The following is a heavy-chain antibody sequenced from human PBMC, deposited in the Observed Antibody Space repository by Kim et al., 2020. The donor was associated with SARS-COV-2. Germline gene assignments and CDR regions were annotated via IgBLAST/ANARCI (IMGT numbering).Heavy chain of an antibody. Sequence: GNTGYAQKFQGRVTMTRNTSISTAYMELSSLRSEDTAVYYCASIAVAGSYWGQGTLVTVSS. J-gene: IGHJ4*02. V-gene: IGHV1-8*01. CDR2: GNT. D-gene: IGHD6-19*01. CDR3: ASIAVAGSY.